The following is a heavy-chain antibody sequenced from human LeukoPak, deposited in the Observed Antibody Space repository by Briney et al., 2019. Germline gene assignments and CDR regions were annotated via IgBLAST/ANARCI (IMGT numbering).Heavy chain of an antibody. Sequence: LRLSCAASGFTFSDYYMSWIRQVPGKGLEWIGYGYFRGNTFYNPSLKGRVTISVDTSNNHFSLQLNSVTAADTAVYYCARDENCSGGNCYFIWSQGTQVTVSS. CDR3: ARDENCSGGNCYFI. J-gene: IGHJ4*02. D-gene: IGHD2-15*01. CDR1: GFTFSDYY. CDR2: GYFRGNT. V-gene: IGHV4-31*02.